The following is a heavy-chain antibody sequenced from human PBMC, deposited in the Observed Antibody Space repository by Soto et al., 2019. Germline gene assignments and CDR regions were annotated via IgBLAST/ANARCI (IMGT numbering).Heavy chain of an antibody. V-gene: IGHV3-33*06. CDR1: GFTFSSYG. CDR2: IWYDGSNK. Sequence: PGGSLRLSCAASGFTFSSYGMHWVRQAPGKGLEWVAVIWYDGSNKYYADSVKGRFTISRDNSKNTLYLQMNSLRAEDTAVYYCAQSRRVNYYGMDVWGQGTTVTVSS. CDR3: AQSRRVNYYGMDV. J-gene: IGHJ6*02. D-gene: IGHD3-22*01.